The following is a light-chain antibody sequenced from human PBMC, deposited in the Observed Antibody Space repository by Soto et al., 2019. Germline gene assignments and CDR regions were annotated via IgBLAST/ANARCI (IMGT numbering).Light chain of an antibody. J-gene: IGKJ2*01. CDR2: GAS. Sequence: EIVMTQSPATLSVSPGERATLSCRASQSVSSNLAWYQQKPGQAPRLLIYGASTRATGLPARFSGSGSGTEFTLTISSLQSEDFAVYYCPQYNNWPYTFGQGTKLAIK. CDR3: PQYNNWPYT. V-gene: IGKV3-15*01. CDR1: QSVSSN.